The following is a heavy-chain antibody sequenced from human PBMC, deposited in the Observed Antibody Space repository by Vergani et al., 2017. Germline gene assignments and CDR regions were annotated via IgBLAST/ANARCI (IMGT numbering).Heavy chain of an antibody. CDR2: TYYSGST. J-gene: IGHJ4*02. Sequence: QVQLQESGPGLVKPSQTLSLTCTVSGGSISSGDYYWSWIRQPPGKGLEWIGYTYYSGSTFYNPSLKSRVTISVDTSKNQFARRLSSVAAADTSVYYCARGSLSRRPLQVLYSSSSGRPEKQFDYWGQGTLVTVSS. CDR1: GGSISSGDYY. CDR3: ARGSLSRRPLQVLYSSSSGRPEKQFDY. V-gene: IGHV4-30-4*08. D-gene: IGHD6-6*01.